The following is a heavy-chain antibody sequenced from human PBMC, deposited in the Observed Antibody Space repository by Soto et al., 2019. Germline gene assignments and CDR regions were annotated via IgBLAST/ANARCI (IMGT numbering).Heavy chain of an antibody. V-gene: IGHV1-2*02. D-gene: IGHD1-26*01. CDR2: IGPESGAT. CDR3: GRGRSGQIVVFY. J-gene: IGHJ4*02. Sequence: ASVKVSCKASGYTFTGHYIHWVRQAPEQGPEWMGEIGPESGATRYAQKFQGRVTMTRDTSITTVYMELNNLSPDDTAVYYCGRGRSGQIVVFYWGQGSPVTVSS. CDR1: GYTFTGHY.